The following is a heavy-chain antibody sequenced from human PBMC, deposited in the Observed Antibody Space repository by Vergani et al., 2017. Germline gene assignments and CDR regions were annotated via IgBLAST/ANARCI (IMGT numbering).Heavy chain of an antibody. Sequence: EVRLVPSGAEMKKPGESLKISCKASGSSFSNSWIGWVRQMPGKGLEWMGIIYPGDSDNRSHPSFEGHITISADKSITTAYFQWSSLQASDTAIYYCARKTISCAGGSCYLGGMDVWGQGTTVNVS. CDR3: ARKTISCAGGSCYLGGMDV. V-gene: IGHV5-51*01. J-gene: IGHJ6*02. CDR2: IYPGDSDN. CDR1: GSSFSNSW. D-gene: IGHD2-15*01.